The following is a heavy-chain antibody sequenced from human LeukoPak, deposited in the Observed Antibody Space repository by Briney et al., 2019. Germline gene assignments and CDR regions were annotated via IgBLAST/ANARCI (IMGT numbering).Heavy chain of an antibody. J-gene: IGHJ5*02. CDR1: GYTFISYG. V-gene: IGHV1-18*01. CDR3: ARGIAVAGWFDP. D-gene: IGHD6-19*01. CDR2: ISAYNGNT. Sequence: ASVKVSCKASGYTFISYGISWVRQAPGQGLEWMGWISAYNGNTNYAQKLQGRVTMTTDTSTSTAYMELRSLRSDDTDVYYCARGIAVAGWFDPWGHGTLVTVSS.